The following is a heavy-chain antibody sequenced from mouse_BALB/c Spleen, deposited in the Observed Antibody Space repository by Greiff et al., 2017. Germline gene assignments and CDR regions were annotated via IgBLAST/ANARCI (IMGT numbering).Heavy chain of an antibody. CDR3: ARRVSGYAMDY. D-gene: IGHD3-1*01. CDR2: INPSNGRT. Sequence: QVQLQQSGPELVKPGASVKMSCKASGYTFTSYWMHWVKQRPGQGLEWIGEINPSNGRTNYNEKFKSKATLTVDKSSSTAYMQLSSLTSEDSAVYYCARRVSGYAMDYWGQGTSVTVSS. V-gene: IGHV1S81*02. J-gene: IGHJ4*01. CDR1: GYTFTSYW.